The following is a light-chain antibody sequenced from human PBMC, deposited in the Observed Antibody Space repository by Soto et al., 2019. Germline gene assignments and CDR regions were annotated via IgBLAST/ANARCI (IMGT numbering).Light chain of an antibody. CDR1: ISNIGADYD. CDR3: QSYESSSMSGFV. J-gene: IGLJ1*01. V-gene: IGLV1-40*01. Sequence: QSLLTHPPSVSRAPVQRLTISFTERISNIGADYDVHWYQQLPGTAPKLLIYANSNRPSGLPDRFSGSKSGISASLAITGLQADHEADYYCQSYESSSMSGFVFGSGTKVTGL. CDR2: ANS.